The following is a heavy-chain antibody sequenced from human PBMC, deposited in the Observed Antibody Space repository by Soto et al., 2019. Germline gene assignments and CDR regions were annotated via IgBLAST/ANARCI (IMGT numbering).Heavy chain of an antibody. D-gene: IGHD2-15*01. CDR3: AANPCGGSWRNWFDP. Sequence: QVQLQESGPGLVKPSETLSLTCTVSGGSVSSTSYYWYWIRQPPGKGLEWIAYIYDGGSTDYNPSLKRRVTISIDTSKNQFYLNLNSVTAADTAVYYCAANPCGGSWRNWFDPWGQGTLVTVSS. J-gene: IGHJ5*02. CDR1: GGSVSSTSYY. V-gene: IGHV4-61*01. CDR2: IYDGGST.